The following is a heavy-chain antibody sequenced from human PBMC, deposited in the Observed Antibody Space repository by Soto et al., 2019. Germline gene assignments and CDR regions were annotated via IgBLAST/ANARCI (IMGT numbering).Heavy chain of an antibody. Sequence: SETLSLTCTVSGGSVSSGSYFWSWIRQPPGKGLEWIGYIYYSGSTKYNPSLKSRVTISLDTSKNQFSLKLSSVTAADTAVYYCAREGVSSSWYNYYGMDVWGQGTTVTVSS. CDR1: GGSVSSGSYF. CDR2: IYYSGST. V-gene: IGHV4-61*01. J-gene: IGHJ6*02. D-gene: IGHD6-13*01. CDR3: AREGVSSSWYNYYGMDV.